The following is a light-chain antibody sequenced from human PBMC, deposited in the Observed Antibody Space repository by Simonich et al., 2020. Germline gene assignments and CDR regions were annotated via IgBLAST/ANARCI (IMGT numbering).Light chain of an antibody. V-gene: IGKV4-1*01. CDR2: WES. CDR1: QSVLYSSNNKNY. J-gene: IGKJ4*01. Sequence: DIVMTQSPDSLAVSLGERATINCKSSQSVLYSSNNKNYLAWYQQKPGQPPKLLIYWESTRESGVPDRFSGRGSGTDFTLTISSLQAEDVAVYYCQQYYSTTLTFGGGTKVEIK. CDR3: QQYYSTTLT.